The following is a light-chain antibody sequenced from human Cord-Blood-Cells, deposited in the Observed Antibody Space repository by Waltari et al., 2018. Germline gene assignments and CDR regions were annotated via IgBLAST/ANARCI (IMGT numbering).Light chain of an antibody. V-gene: IGKV3D-15*01. J-gene: IGKJ4*01. CDR2: GAS. CDR1: QSVSSN. Sequence: EIVMTQSPATLSVSPGERATLSCRASQSVSSNLAWYQQKPGQAPRLLIYGASIRATGIPARFSGIGSGTEFTLTISSLQSEDFAVYYCQQYNNWPLTFGGGTKVEIK. CDR3: QQYNNWPLT.